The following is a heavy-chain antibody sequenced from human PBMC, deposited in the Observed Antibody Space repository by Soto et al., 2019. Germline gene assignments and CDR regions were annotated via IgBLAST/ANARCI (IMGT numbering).Heavy chain of an antibody. CDR2: IGKGGGP. CDR3: TRISSNFQH. CDR1: GFNFRDFE. D-gene: IGHD2-2*01. V-gene: IGHV3-48*03. Sequence: LRLSCAASGFNFRDFEMGWVRQAPGKGLEWVSSIGKGGGPYYAASVKGRFTISRDNDKGSLWLQMNSLRGEDKALYYCTRISSNFQHWGQGALVTVSS. J-gene: IGHJ1*01.